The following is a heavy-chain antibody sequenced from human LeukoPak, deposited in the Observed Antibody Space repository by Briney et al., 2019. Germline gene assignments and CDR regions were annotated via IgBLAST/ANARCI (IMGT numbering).Heavy chain of an antibody. V-gene: IGHV4-59*01. CDR2: IYYSGST. CDR3: TGGLCYCFWCGPNDFDY. J-gene: IGHJ4*02. Sequence: SETLSLTCTVSGGSISSYYWSWIRQPPGKGLEWIGYIYYSGSTNYSPSLKSRVTISVDTSKNQFSLKLSSVTAADTAVYYCTGGLCYCFWCGPNDFDYWGQGTLVTVSS. CDR1: GGSISSYY. D-gene: IGHD3-3*01.